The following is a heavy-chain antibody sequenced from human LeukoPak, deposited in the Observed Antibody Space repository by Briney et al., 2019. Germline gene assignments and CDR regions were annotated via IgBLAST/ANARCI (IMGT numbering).Heavy chain of an antibody. D-gene: IGHD5-18*01. J-gene: IGHJ4*02. V-gene: IGHV4-4*02. CDR2: THRSGDT. CDR3: ATGDESRTDVVPPDY. CDR1: GVSISSGNW. Sequence: PSETQSLTCAVSGVSISSGNWWTWVRQPPGKGLEWIGETHRSGDTKYSPSLETRVTISTDRYNNHLSLNLHSVTAADTAVYYCATGDESRTDVVPPDYWGQRTLVTVSS.